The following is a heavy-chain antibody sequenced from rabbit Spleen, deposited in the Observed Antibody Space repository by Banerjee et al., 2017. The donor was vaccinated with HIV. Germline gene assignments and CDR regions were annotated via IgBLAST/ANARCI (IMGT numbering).Heavy chain of an antibody. CDR2: IYFGSGTP. CDR1: GFDFSSDY. V-gene: IGHV1S7*01. J-gene: IGHJ6*01. CDR3: ARDSGTSFSSYGMDL. D-gene: IGHD8-1*01. Sequence: QLKETGGGLVQPGGSLTLSCKASGFDFSSDYMNWVRQAPGKGLEWIGCIYFGSGTPDYASWVNGRFTISSHNAQNTLYLQLNSLTAADTATYFCARDSGTSFSSYGMDLWGQGTLVTVS.